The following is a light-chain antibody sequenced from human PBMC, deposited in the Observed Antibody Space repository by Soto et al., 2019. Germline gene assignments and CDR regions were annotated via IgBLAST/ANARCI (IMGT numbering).Light chain of an antibody. J-gene: IGKJ1*01. CDR2: DAS. Sequence: DIQMTQSPSTLSASVGDRVTITCRASQSISSWSAWYQQKPGKAPKLLIYDASSLESGVPSRFSGSGSGTEFTLTISSLQPDDFATYYCQQYNSYQTLRQGTKVDIK. CDR1: QSISSW. CDR3: QQYNSYQT. V-gene: IGKV1-5*01.